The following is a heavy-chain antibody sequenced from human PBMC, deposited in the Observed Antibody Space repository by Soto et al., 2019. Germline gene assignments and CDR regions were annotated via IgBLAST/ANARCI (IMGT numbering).Heavy chain of an antibody. J-gene: IGHJ3*02. V-gene: IGHV4-59*01. CDR3: ARDPRLGIDAFDI. CDR1: GGSISSNY. D-gene: IGHD3-16*01. Sequence: PSETLSLTCTVSGGSISSNYWSWIRQPPGKGLEWIGYIYYSGSTNYNPSLKSRVTISVDTSKNQFSLKLSSVTAADTAVYYCARDPRLGIDAFDIWGQGTMVTVSS. CDR2: IYYSGST.